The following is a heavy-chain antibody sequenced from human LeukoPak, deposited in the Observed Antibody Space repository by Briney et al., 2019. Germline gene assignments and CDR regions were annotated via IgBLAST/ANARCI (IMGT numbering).Heavy chain of an antibody. D-gene: IGHD6-13*01. Sequence: ASVKVSCKASGYTFTGYYMHWVRQAPGQGLEWMGWINPNSGGTNYAQKFQGRVAMTRDTSISTAYMELSRLRSDDTAVYYCARVEYSSSWATDYWGQGTLVTVSS. CDR2: INPNSGGT. CDR1: GYTFTGYY. CDR3: ARVEYSSSWATDY. J-gene: IGHJ4*02. V-gene: IGHV1-2*02.